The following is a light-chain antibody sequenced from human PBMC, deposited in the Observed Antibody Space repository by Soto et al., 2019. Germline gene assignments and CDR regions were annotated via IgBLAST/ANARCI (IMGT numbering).Light chain of an antibody. CDR1: QGISSY. Sequence: IQLTQSPSSLSASVGDRVTITCRASQGISSYLAWYQQKPGEAPKLLIYLASTLQTGVPSRFSGSGSGTDITLTISSLQPEDFATYYCQQLNNYPRTFGQGTKVEIK. J-gene: IGKJ1*01. CDR3: QQLNNYPRT. V-gene: IGKV1-9*01. CDR2: LAS.